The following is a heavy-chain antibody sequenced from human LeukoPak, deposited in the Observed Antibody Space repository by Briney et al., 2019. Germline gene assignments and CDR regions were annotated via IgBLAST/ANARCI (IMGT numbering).Heavy chain of an antibody. CDR2: IYYSGST. J-gene: IGHJ4*02. CDR1: GGSISSSNYY. V-gene: IGHV4-39*01. D-gene: IGHD2-15*01. Sequence: SETLSLTCTVSGGSISSSNYYWGWIRQPPGKGLEWIGSIYYSGSTYYNPSLKSRATISVDTSKNQFSLKLSSVTAADTAVYYCARGRWPKGSIDYWGQGTLVTVSS. CDR3: ARGRWPKGSIDY.